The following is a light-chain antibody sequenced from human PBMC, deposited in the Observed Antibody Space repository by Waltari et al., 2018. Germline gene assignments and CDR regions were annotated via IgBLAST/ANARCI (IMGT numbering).Light chain of an antibody. CDR2: DAS. J-gene: IGKJ2*01. CDR1: QNINTH. Sequence: EIVMTQSPAALSVSPGEGATFSCRASQNINTHVAWYQQKPGQAPRLLIYDASTRATGIPARFSGRGSGTEFSLTISGLQSADIAVYYCQQYNNWVDTFGQGTKLEIK. V-gene: IGKV3-15*01. CDR3: QQYNNWVDT.